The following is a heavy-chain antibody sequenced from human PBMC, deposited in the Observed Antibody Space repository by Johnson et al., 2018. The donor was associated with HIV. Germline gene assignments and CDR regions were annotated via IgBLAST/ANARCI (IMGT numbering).Heavy chain of an antibody. J-gene: IGHJ3*02. V-gene: IGHV3-33*05. Sequence: QAPGKGLEWVAVISHDGSNKYYADSVKGRFTISRDNAKNSLYLQMNSLRAGDTAVYYCARVSSGGAFDIWGQGTMVTVSS. CDR3: ARVSSGGAFDI. CDR2: ISHDGSNK. D-gene: IGHD3-22*01.